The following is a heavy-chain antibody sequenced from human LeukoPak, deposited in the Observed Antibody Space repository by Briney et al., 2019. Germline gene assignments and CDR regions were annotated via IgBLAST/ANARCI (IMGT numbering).Heavy chain of an antibody. D-gene: IGHD6-13*01. CDR1: GGSISSSSYY. V-gene: IGHV4-39*07. Sequence: SETLSLTCTVSGGSISSSSYYWGWIRQPPGKGLEWIGSIYYSGSTNYNPSLKSRVTISVDTSKNQFSLKLSSVTAADTAVYYCARGEGSSWSRARYYFDYWGQGTLVTVSS. J-gene: IGHJ4*02. CDR2: IYYSGST. CDR3: ARGEGSSWSRARYYFDY.